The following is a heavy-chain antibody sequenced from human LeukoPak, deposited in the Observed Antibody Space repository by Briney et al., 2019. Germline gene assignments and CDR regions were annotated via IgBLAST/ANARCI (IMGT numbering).Heavy chain of an antibody. Sequence: GASVKVSCKASGYTFTSYGISWVRQAPGQGLEWVGWISAYNGNTNYAQKLQGRVTMTTDTSTSTAYMELRSLRSDDTAVYYCARSEVVVVPAAHYYYYGMDVWGKGTTVTVSS. CDR2: ISAYNGNT. D-gene: IGHD2-2*01. CDR3: ARSEVVVVPAAHYYYYGMDV. J-gene: IGHJ6*04. CDR1: GYTFTSYG. V-gene: IGHV1-18*04.